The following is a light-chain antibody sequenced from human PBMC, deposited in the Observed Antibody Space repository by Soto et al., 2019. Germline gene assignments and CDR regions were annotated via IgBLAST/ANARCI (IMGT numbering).Light chain of an antibody. CDR3: CSLTNGATWV. J-gene: IGLJ3*02. V-gene: IGLV2-23*01. CDR1: NSDVGSHNF. Sequence: QSALTQPASVSGSPGQSITISCTGTNSDVGSHNFVSWYQQYPGKAPKLLIYEASKRPSGLSNRLSGSKSGNTASLTISGLQAEYEADYYCCSLTNGATWVFGGGTKLTVL. CDR2: EAS.